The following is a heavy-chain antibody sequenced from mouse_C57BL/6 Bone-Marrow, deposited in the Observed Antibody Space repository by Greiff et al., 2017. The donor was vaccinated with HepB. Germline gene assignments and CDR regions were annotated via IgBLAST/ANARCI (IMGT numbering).Heavy chain of an antibody. CDR1: GFTFSDYG. V-gene: IGHV5-17*01. Sequence: EVQLVESGGGLVKPGGSLKLSCAASGFTFSDYGMHWVRQAPEKGLEWVAYISSGSSTIYYADTVKGRFTISRDNAKNTLFLQMTSLRSEDTAMYYCSKMRGYDGYYVGYWGQGTTLTVSS. CDR3: SKMRGYDGYYVGY. D-gene: IGHD2-3*01. CDR2: ISSGSSTI. J-gene: IGHJ2*01.